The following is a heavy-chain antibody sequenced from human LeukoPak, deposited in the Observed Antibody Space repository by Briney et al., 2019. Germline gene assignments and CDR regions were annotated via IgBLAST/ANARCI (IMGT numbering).Heavy chain of an antibody. CDR3: ARDEGYATGFDRDY. CDR1: GGSISSYY. J-gene: IGHJ4*02. V-gene: IGHV4-59*12. Sequence: SETLSLTCTVSGGSISSYYWSWIREPPGKGLEWIGYIYYSGSTNYNPSLKSRVTISVDTSKNQFSLKLSSVTAADTAVYYCARDEGYATGFDRDYWGQGTLVTDAS. D-gene: IGHD1-1*01. CDR2: IYYSGST.